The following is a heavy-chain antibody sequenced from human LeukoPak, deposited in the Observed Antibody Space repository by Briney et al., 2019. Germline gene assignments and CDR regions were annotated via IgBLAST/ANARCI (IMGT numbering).Heavy chain of an antibody. V-gene: IGHV1-2*02. J-gene: IGHJ1*01. CDR2: INPNSGGT. CDR3: ARVGDSSGYYFLAYFQH. Sequence: GASVKVSCKASGYTFTSYYMHWVRQAPGQGLEWMGWINPNSGGTNYAQKFQGRVTMTRDTSISTAYMELSRLRSDDTAVYYCARVGDSSGYYFLAYFQHWGQGTLVTVSS. CDR1: GYTFTSYY. D-gene: IGHD3-22*01.